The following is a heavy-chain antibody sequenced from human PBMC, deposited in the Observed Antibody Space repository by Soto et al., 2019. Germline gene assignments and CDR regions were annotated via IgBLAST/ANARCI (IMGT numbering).Heavy chain of an antibody. V-gene: IGHV3-48*02. CDR3: ARVGRGVYGMDV. Sequence: EVQLVESGGGLVQPGGSLRLSCAASGFTFSSYSINWVRQAPGKGLEWFSYITSDSSTISYADSVKGRFTVSRDNAKNSLYVQMNSLRDEDTAVYYCARVGRGVYGMDVWGHGTSVTVSS. J-gene: IGHJ6*02. CDR2: ITSDSSTI. D-gene: IGHD2-8*01. CDR1: GFTFSSYS.